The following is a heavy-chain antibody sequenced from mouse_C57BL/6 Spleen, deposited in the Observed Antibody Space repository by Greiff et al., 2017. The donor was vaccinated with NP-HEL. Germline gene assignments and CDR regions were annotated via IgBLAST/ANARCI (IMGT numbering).Heavy chain of an antibody. CDR2: IYPRSGNT. J-gene: IGHJ1*03. D-gene: IGHD2-5*01. CDR1: GYTFTSYG. CDR3: AKGRRLDSNCWYFDV. Sequence: VQLQQSGAELVRPGASVKLSCKASGYTFTSYGISWVKQRTGQGLEWIGEIYPRSGNTYYNEKFKGKATLTADKSSSTAYMELRSLTSEDSAVDFCAKGRRLDSNCWYFDVWGTGTTLTVSS. V-gene: IGHV1-81*01.